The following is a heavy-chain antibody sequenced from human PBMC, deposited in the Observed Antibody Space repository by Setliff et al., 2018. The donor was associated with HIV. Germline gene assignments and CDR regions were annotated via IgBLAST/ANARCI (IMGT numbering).Heavy chain of an antibody. J-gene: IGHJ3*02. V-gene: IGHV1-2*06. D-gene: IGHD3-22*01. CDR2: IDPNNGGT. CDR3: ARDGYYDSSGHSAFDI. CDR1: GYTFTDYY. Sequence: ASVKVSCKASGYTFTDYYIHWVRQAPGQGLEWMGRIDPNNGGTNYAQKFPGRVTMTRDTSISTAYMELSRLRSDDTAVYYCARDGYYDSSGHSAFDIWGQGTMVTVSS.